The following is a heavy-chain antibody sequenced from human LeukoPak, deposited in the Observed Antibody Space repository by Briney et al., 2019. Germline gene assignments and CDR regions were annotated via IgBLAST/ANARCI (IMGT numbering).Heavy chain of an antibody. CDR2: IYTSGST. J-gene: IGHJ6*03. V-gene: IGHV4-4*07. CDR1: GGSISSYY. D-gene: IGHD3-22*01. CDR3: ARDYHDSSGPGEYYYYMDV. Sequence: PSETLSLTCTVSGGSISSYYWSWIRQPAGKGLEWIGRIYTSGSTNYNPSLKSRVTMSVDTSKNQFSLKLSSVTAADTAVYYCARDYHDSSGPGEYYYYMDVWGKGTTVTVSS.